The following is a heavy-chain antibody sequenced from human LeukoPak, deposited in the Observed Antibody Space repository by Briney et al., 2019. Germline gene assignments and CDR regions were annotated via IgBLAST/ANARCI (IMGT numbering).Heavy chain of an antibody. CDR3: ARMEGVVGSRAFDI. J-gene: IGHJ3*02. CDR2: IYYSGST. D-gene: IGHD1-26*01. Sequence: SETLSLTCAVSGGSISSYYWSWIRQPPGKGLEWIGYIYYSGSTNYNPSLKSRVTISVDTSKNQFSLKLSSVTAADTAVYYCARMEGVVGSRAFDIWGQGTMVTVSS. CDR1: GGSISSYY. V-gene: IGHV4-59*01.